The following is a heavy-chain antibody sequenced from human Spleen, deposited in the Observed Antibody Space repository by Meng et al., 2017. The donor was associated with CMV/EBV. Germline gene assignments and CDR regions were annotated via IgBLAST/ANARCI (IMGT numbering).Heavy chain of an antibody. V-gene: IGHV3-21*01. CDR2: ISSSSSYI. CDR3: ARGGTMVVTPGY. J-gene: IGHJ4*02. Sequence: GGSLRLSCAASGFTFSSYAMHWVRQAPGKGLEWVSSISSSSSYIYYADSVKGRFTISRDNAKNSLYLQMNSLRAEDTAVYYCARGGTMVVTPGYWGQGTLVTVSS. CDR1: GFTFSSYA. D-gene: IGHD4-23*01.